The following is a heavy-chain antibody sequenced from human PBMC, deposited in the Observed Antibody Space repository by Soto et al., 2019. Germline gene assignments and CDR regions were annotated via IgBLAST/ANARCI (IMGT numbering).Heavy chain of an antibody. CDR2: FSGSGGTI. CDR3: AKDPPWTVGPLAMDV. V-gene: IGHV3-23*01. CDR1: GFAFSTHA. Sequence: SLRLSCVASGFAFSTHAMSWVRQAPGKGLELVSTFSGSGGTIYYAESVKGRLTISRDDSKNTLYLQMDSLRVEDTAVHYCAKDPPWTVGPLAMDVWGQGTTVTVSS. D-gene: IGHD1-26*01. J-gene: IGHJ6*02.